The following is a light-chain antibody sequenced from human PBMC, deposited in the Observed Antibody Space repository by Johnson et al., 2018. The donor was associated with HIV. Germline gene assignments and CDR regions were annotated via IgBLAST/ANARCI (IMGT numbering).Light chain of an antibody. CDR3: GTWDSRLSAAYV. V-gene: IGLV1-51*01. CDR1: SSNIGNNY. Sequence: QSVLTQPPSVSAAPGQKVTISCSGSSSNIGNNYISWYQQLPGTAPKLLIYDNNKRPSGIPDRFSGSKSGTSATLGITGLQTGDEAEYYCGTWDSRLSAAYVFGTGTKGTVL. CDR2: DNN. J-gene: IGLJ1*01.